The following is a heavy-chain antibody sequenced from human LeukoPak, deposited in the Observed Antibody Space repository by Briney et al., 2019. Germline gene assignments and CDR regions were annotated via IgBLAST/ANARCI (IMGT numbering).Heavy chain of an antibody. CDR3: ARDAFLVGATTGGSDY. CDR1: GGSISSYY. J-gene: IGHJ4*02. CDR2: IYYSGST. V-gene: IGHV4-59*01. Sequence: SETLSLTCTVSGGSISSYYWSWIRQPPGKGLEWIGYIYYSGSTNYNPSLKSRVTISVDTSKNQFSLKLSSVTAADTAVYYCARDAFLVGATTGGSDYWGQGTLVTVSS. D-gene: IGHD1-26*01.